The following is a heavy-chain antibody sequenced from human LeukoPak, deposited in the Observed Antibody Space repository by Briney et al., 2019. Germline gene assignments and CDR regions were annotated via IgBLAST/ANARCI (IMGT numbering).Heavy chain of an antibody. Sequence: GGSLRLSCAASGFTFSSYSMNWVRQAPGKGLEWVSSISNSSYIYYADSVKGRFTISRDNAKNSLYLQMNSLRAEDTAVYYCARDRAVVAIDYWGQGTLVTVSS. J-gene: IGHJ4*02. CDR2: ISNSSYI. CDR1: GFTFSSYS. CDR3: ARDRAVVAIDY. D-gene: IGHD5-12*01. V-gene: IGHV3-21*01.